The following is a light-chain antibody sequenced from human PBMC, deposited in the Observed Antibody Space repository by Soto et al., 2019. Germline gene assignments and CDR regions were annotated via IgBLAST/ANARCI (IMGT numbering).Light chain of an antibody. Sequence: QSVLTQAPSASAPPGQRVTISCSGSGPNIGSYYVYWYQQVPGAAPKLLIYRNNQRPSGVPDRFSASKSGTSASLAISGLRSEDEADYYCAAWDDNLSGPLFGEGTKLTVL. CDR1: GPNIGSYY. V-gene: IGLV1-47*01. CDR3: AAWDDNLSGPL. CDR2: RNN. J-gene: IGLJ2*01.